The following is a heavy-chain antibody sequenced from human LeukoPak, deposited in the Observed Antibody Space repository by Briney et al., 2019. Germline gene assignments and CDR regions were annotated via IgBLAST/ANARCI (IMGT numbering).Heavy chain of an antibody. CDR3: ARRVAAAGTDWFDP. J-gene: IGHJ5*02. CDR2: ISAYNGNT. D-gene: IGHD6-13*01. V-gene: IGHV1-18*01. Sequence: GASVKVSCKAFGYTFTSYGISWVRQAPGQGLEWMGWISAYNGNTNYAQKLQGRVTMATDTSTSTAYMELRSLRSDDTAVYYCARRVAAAGTDWFDPWGQGTLVTVSS. CDR1: GYTFTSYG.